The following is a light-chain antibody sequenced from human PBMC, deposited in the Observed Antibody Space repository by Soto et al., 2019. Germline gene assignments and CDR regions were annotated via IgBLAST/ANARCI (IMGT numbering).Light chain of an antibody. V-gene: IGKV3-20*01. CDR2: GAS. Sequence: EIVMTQSPATLSVSPGERATLSCRASQSVGSDLAWYQQKPGQAPRLVIYGASTRATGIPDRFSGSGSGTDFTLTISRLEPEDFAVYYCHQYGSSPRTFGPGTKVDIK. CDR3: HQYGSSPRT. CDR1: QSVGSD. J-gene: IGKJ1*01.